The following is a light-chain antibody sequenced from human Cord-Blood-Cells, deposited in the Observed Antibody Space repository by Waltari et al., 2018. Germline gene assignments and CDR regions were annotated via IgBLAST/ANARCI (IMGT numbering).Light chain of an antibody. Sequence: QSVLTQPPSASGTPGQRVTISCSGSSSHLGSNTVNWYQPLPGTAPKLPIYSNNQRPSGVPDRFSGSKSGTSASLAISGLQSEDEADYYCAAWDDSLNGYVFGTGTKVTVL. CDR1: SSHLGSNT. J-gene: IGLJ1*01. CDR3: AAWDDSLNGYV. CDR2: SNN. V-gene: IGLV1-44*01.